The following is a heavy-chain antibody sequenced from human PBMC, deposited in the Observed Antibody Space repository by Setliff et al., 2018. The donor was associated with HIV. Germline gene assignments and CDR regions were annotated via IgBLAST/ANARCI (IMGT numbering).Heavy chain of an antibody. V-gene: IGHV3-7*03. Sequence: GGSLRLSCAASGFTFSSYSMSWVRQTPGKGLEWVANMKQDGSETHYVDSVKGRFTISRDNSRNTLYLQMKSLRAEDTAVYYCAKDQAIVPTAIDYWGQETLVTVSS. CDR1: GFTFSSYS. CDR3: AKDQAIVPTAIDY. CDR2: MKQDGSET. D-gene: IGHD2-2*01. J-gene: IGHJ4*02.